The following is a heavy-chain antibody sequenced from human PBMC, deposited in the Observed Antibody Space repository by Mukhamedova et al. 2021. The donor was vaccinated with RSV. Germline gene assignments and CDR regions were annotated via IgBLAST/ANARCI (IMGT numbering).Heavy chain of an antibody. CDR2: ITSRSSYI. CDR3: ARAQPALSLWYFDL. V-gene: IGHV3-21*06. D-gene: IGHD3-10*01. J-gene: IGHJ2*01. Sequence: GKGLEWVSSITSRSSYIYYADSLKGRFTISRDNAKNSLYLQMNSLRAEDTAVYYCARAQPALSLWYFDLWGRGTLVTVSS.